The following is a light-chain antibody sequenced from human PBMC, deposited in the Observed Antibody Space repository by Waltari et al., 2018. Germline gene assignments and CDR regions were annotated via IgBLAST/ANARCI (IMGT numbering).Light chain of an antibody. J-gene: IGLJ3*02. V-gene: IGLV4-69*01. CDR3: QTGGHGTWV. CDR2: VNSDRRH. CDR1: SGPISNV. Sequence: QLVLTQSPSASASLGSSVKPTCTLTSGPISNVIAWLPQQPEKGHRYLMKVNSDRRHSKGDEIPERFSGSTSGAERYRTISSVQPEEEADYYCQTGGHGTWVFGGGTKLTVL.